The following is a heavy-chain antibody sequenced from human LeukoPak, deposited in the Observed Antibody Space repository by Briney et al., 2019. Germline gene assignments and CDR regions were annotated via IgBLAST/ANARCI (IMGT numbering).Heavy chain of an antibody. CDR3: ARGGTSGSRYWFDP. Sequence: ASVKVSCKASGYTFTVYYMHWVRQAPGQGLEWMGWINPNSGGTNYAQKFQGWVTMTRDTSISTAYMELSRLRSDDTAVYYCARGGTSGSRYWFDPWGQGTLVTVSS. D-gene: IGHD1-26*01. J-gene: IGHJ5*02. CDR1: GYTFTVYY. V-gene: IGHV1-2*04. CDR2: INPNSGGT.